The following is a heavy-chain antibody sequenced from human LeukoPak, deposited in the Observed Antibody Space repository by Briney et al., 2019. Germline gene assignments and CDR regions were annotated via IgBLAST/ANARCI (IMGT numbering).Heavy chain of an antibody. Sequence: SETLSLTCAVYGGSFSGFYWKWIRRSPGKGLECIGEINPSGNTDYNPSLKSRVTISVDTSKNHLSLKLKSVTAADTAVYYCVRRTYYYDDTAGAREDWGQGTLVTVSS. CDR1: GGSFSGFY. D-gene: IGHD3-22*01. CDR2: INPSGNT. J-gene: IGHJ4*02. CDR3: VRRTYYYDDTAGARED. V-gene: IGHV4-34*01.